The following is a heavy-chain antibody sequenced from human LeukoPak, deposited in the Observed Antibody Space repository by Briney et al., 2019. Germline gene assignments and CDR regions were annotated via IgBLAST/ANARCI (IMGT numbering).Heavy chain of an antibody. V-gene: IGHV1-18*01. J-gene: IGHJ4*02. CDR1: GFTFTSYG. CDR3: ARYYIAAAGQMDPFDY. CDR2: ISAYNGNT. D-gene: IGHD6-13*01. Sequence: GASVKVSCKTSGFTFTSYGVSWVRQAPGQGLEWMGWISAYNGNTNYAQKLQGRVTMTTDTSTSTAYMELRSLRSDDTAVYYCARYYIAAAGQMDPFDYWGQGTLVTVSS.